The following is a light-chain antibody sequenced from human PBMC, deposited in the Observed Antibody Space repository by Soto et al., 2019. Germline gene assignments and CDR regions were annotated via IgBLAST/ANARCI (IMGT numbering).Light chain of an antibody. CDR2: EVS. V-gene: IGLV2-14*01. CDR1: SSDVGYYNY. J-gene: IGLJ1*01. Sequence: QSVLTQPASVSGSPGQSIAISCTGTSSDVGYYNYVSWYQQHPGKAPKLIIYEVSNRPSGVSHRFSASKSVNTASLTISGLQAEDEADYYCTSYTTTDTFVFGTGTKVTVL. CDR3: TSYTTTDTFV.